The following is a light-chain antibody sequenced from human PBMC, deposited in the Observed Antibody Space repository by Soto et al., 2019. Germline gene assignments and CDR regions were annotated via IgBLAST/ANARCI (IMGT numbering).Light chain of an antibody. CDR2: VAS. V-gene: IGKV3-20*01. CDR1: QSVNSNY. Sequence: EIVLTQSPGTLSLSPGERATLSCRASQSVNSNYIAWYQQKAGQAPRLLIYVASGRAAGIPDRFSGSGSGTDFTLTISRLEPEDFAVYYCQQYGSSPNTFGQG. J-gene: IGKJ2*01. CDR3: QQYGSSPNT.